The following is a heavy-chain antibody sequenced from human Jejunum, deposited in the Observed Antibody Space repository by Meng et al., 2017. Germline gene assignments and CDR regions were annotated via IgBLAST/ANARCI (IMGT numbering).Heavy chain of an antibody. J-gene: IGHJ4*02. D-gene: IGHD2-21*01. V-gene: IGHV3-23*04. CDR3: ARLVKS. CDR2: ITGSGSNT. CDR1: GFTFSGSS. Sequence: VQWVESGGCLVQPGGSLRLSCAASGFTFSGSSMSWVRQAPGKGLEWVSVITGSGSNTYYADSVKGRFTISRDDFKNTLFLQMNSLRGEDTAVYYCARLVKSWGQGTLVTVSS.